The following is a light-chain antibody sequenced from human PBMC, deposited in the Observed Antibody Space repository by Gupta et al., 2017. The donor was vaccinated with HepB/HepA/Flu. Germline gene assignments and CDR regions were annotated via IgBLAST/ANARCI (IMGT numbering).Light chain of an antibody. CDR3: LLSYRGTSNWV. V-gene: IGLV7-46*01. J-gene: IGLJ3*02. Sequence: QAVVTPEPSLTGSPGGTVTLTCGSSTGAVTSGHYPYWCQQKPGQAPRLLIYDTSNKHSGTPARFSGPSLGGKAALTLTGAQSEDAADYYCLLSYRGTSNWVFGGGTKLTVL. CDR2: DTS. CDR1: TGAVTSGHY.